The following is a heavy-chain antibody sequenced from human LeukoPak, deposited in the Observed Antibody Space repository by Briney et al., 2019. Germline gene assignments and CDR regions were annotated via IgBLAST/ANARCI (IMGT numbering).Heavy chain of an antibody. CDR3: AKNTFGLDRVTPVGGDY. Sequence: GGSLRLSCAASGFTFSSYGMHWVRQAPGKGLEWVTFIEYDGSYKYYADSVKGRFTISRDDSENSLYLQMNSLRAEDTAVYYCAKNTFGLDRVTPVGGDYWGQGTMVTVS. CDR1: GFTFSSYG. D-gene: IGHD1-1*01. J-gene: IGHJ4*02. V-gene: IGHV3-30*02. CDR2: IEYDGSYK.